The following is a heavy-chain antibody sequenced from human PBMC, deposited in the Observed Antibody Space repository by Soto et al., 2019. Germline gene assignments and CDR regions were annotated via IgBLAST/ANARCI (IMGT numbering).Heavy chain of an antibody. CDR2: MNPNSGNT. Sequence: GASVKVSCKASGYTFTSYDINWVRQATGQGLEWMGWMNPNSGNTGYAQKFQGRVTMTRNTSISTAYMELSSLRSEDTAVYYCARATRGMVRGGRNYYYMDVWGKGTTVTVSS. CDR1: GYTFTSYD. V-gene: IGHV1-8*01. J-gene: IGHJ6*03. D-gene: IGHD3-10*01. CDR3: ARATRGMVRGGRNYYYMDV.